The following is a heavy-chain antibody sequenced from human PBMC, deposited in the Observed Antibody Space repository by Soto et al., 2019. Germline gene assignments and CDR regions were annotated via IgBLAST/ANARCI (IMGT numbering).Heavy chain of an antibody. CDR3: ARRTRTNGVWP. CDR2: IYPGDSDT. D-gene: IGHD2-8*01. Sequence: GESLKISCKASGFSFTNYWIGWVRQMPGKGLEWMGIIYPGDSDTRYSPSFQGQVTISADKSISTAYLQWSSLKASDTAMYYCARRTRTNGVWPWGQGTLVTVSS. CDR1: GFSFTNYW. V-gene: IGHV5-51*01. J-gene: IGHJ5*02.